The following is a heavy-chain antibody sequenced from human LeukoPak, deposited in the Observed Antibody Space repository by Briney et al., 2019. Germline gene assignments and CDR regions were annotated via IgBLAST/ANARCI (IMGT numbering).Heavy chain of an antibody. CDR1: GGSISSYY. V-gene: IGHV4-59*01. Sequence: SETLSLTCTVSGGSISSYYWSWIRQPPGKGLEWIGYIYYTGTTNYNPSLKSRGTISVDTSKNEFSLKLSSVTAADTAMYYCARDEGRGSGTFSFSFDPWGQGTLVSVSS. CDR2: IYYTGTT. J-gene: IGHJ5*02. CDR3: ARDEGRGSGTFSFSFDP. D-gene: IGHD3-10*01.